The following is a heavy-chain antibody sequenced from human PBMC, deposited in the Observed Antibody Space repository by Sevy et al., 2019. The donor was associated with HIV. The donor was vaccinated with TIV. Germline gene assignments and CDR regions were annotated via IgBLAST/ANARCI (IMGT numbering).Heavy chain of an antibody. V-gene: IGHV3-30-3*01. CDR1: GFTFNAFS. D-gene: IGHD1-1*01. Sequence: GGSLRLSCAASGFTFNAFSMHWVRQAPGKGLEWVATISLDGGNKHYADSVRGRFTIARDNSENALFLQMNSLRPDDTALYYCALERLSSNVAEYFQNWGQGALVTVSS. J-gene: IGHJ1*01. CDR3: ALERLSSNVAEYFQN. CDR2: ISLDGGNK.